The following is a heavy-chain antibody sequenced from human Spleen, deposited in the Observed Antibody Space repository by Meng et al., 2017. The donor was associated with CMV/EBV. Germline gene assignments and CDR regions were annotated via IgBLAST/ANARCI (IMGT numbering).Heavy chain of an antibody. D-gene: IGHD5-24*01. Sequence: CEGSGYSVSSYWSAWVRQMPGEGLEWMGIIHPGDADTRYSPSFQGQVTISADKSISIAYLQWSSLKASDTAMYYCARQSSQRWLQPDYWGQGTLVTVSS. CDR1: GYSVSSYW. CDR2: IHPGDADT. J-gene: IGHJ4*02. CDR3: ARQSSQRWLQPDY. V-gene: IGHV5-51*01.